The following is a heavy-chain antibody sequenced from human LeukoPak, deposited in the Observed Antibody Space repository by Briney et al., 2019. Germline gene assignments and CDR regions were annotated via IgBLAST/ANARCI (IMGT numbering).Heavy chain of an antibody. CDR1: GGSISSYY. V-gene: IGHV4-4*07. Sequence: SETLSLTCTVSGGSISSYYWSWIRQPAGKGLEWIGRIYTSGSTNYNPSLKSRVTISVDTSKNQFSLKLSSVTAADTAVYYCARDRAIKYCGGDCYSKHDAFDIWGQGTMVTVSS. CDR2: IYTSGST. D-gene: IGHD2-21*02. J-gene: IGHJ3*02. CDR3: ARDRAIKYCGGDCYSKHDAFDI.